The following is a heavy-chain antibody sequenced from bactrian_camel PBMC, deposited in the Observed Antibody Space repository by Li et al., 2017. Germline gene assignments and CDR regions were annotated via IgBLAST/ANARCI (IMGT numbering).Heavy chain of an antibody. CDR1: GFTFSTYY. D-gene: IGHD5*01. V-gene: IGHV3S40*01. CDR2: VRGGGGRT. J-gene: IGHJ6*01. CDR3: ATQSGLTGSFGY. Sequence: VQLVESGGGLVQPGGSLRLSCTASGFTFSTYYMSWVRQAPGKGLEWVSRVRGGGGRTSYADSLKGRFTISRDSAKNTLYLQMNSLKTEDSAVYYCATQSGLTGSFGYWGQGTQVTVS.